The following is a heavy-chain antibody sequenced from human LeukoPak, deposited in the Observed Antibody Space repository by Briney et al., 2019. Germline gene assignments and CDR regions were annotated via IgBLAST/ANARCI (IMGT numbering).Heavy chain of an antibody. Sequence: GGSLRLSCAASGFTFSSYGMHWVRQAPGKGLEWVGFIRSKAYGGTTEYAASVKGRFTISGDDSKSIAYLQMNSLKTEDTAVYYCTRDISYYDFWSGYYWGQGTLVTVSS. CDR1: GFTFSSYG. CDR3: TRDISYYDFWSGYY. J-gene: IGHJ4*02. V-gene: IGHV3-49*04. D-gene: IGHD3-3*01. CDR2: IRSKAYGGTT.